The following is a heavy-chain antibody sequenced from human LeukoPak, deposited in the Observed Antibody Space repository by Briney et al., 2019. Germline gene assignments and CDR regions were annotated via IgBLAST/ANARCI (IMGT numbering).Heavy chain of an antibody. Sequence: SQTLSLTCTVSGGSISSGDYYWSWIRQRPGKGLEWIGYIYYSSSTYYNPSLKSRVTISVDTSKNQFSLKLSSVTAADTAVYYCARDQGLYCSGGSCSLRNWFDPWGQGTLVTVSS. CDR2: IYYSSST. D-gene: IGHD2-15*01. J-gene: IGHJ5*02. CDR3: ARDQGLYCSGGSCSLRNWFDP. CDR1: GGSISSGDYY. V-gene: IGHV4-30-4*08.